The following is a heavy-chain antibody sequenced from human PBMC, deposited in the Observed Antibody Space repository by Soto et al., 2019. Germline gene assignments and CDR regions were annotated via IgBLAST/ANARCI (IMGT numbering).Heavy chain of an antibody. D-gene: IGHD2-15*01. Sequence: GGSLRLSCAASGFTFSSYAMSWVRQAPGKGLEWVSAISGSGGSTYYADSVKGRFTISRDNSKNTLYLQMNSLRAEDTAVYYCAKDRGGPMLLYHFDYWGQGTLVTVSS. CDR1: GFTFSSYA. J-gene: IGHJ4*02. CDR2: ISGSGGST. CDR3: AKDRGGPMLLYHFDY. V-gene: IGHV3-23*01.